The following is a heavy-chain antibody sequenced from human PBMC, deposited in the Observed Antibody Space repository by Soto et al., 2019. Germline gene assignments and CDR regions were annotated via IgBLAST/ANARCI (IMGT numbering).Heavy chain of an antibody. Sequence: SETLSLTWAVSGGSISRSNWWSLCRQPPGKGLECIGEIYHSGSTNYNPSLKSRVTISVDNSKNQFSLKLSSVTAADTAVYYCAREYSSSARWFDPWGQGTLVTVSS. J-gene: IGHJ5*02. D-gene: IGHD6-13*01. V-gene: IGHV4-4*02. CDR1: GGSISRSNW. CDR2: IYHSGST. CDR3: AREYSSSARWFDP.